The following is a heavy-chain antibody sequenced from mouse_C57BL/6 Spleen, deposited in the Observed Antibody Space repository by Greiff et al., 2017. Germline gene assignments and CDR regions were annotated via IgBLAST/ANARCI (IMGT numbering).Heavy chain of an antibody. V-gene: IGHV1-82*01. Sequence: VQLQQSGPELVKPGASVKISCKASGYAFSSSWMNWVKQRPGKGLEWIGRIYPGDGDTNYNGKFKGKATLTADNTSSTAYMQLSSLTSEDSAVYFCAREFAYWGQGTLVTVSA. CDR2: IYPGDGDT. J-gene: IGHJ3*01. CDR3: AREFAY. CDR1: GYAFSSSW.